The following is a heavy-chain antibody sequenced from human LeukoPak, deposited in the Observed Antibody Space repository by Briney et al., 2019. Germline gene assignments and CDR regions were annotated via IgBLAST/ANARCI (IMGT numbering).Heavy chain of an antibody. D-gene: IGHD4-17*01. V-gene: IGHV1-2*02. Sequence: ASVKVSCEASGYSFTDFYIHWVRQAPGEGPEWMGWINPDRGGTRYAQKFQGRGTMTRDTSISTVFMEVSGLRSDDTAVYYCARGMTTVAYHFDYWGQGTLVIVSS. CDR2: INPDRGGT. CDR3: ARGMTTVAYHFDY. J-gene: IGHJ4*02. CDR1: GYSFTDFY.